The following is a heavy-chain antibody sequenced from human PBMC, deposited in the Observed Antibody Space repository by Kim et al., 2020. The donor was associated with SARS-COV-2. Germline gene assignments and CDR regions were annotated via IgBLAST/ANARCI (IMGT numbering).Heavy chain of an antibody. CDR2: IYHSGST. D-gene: IGHD3-10*01. CDR3: ARGARGHYYYYMDV. V-gene: IGHV4-30-2*01. Sequence: SETLSLTCAVSGGSISSGGYSWSWIRQPPGKGLEWIGYIYHSGSTYYNPSLKSRVTISVDRSKNQFSQKLSSVTAADTAVYYCARGARGHYYYYMDVWGKGTTVTVSS. J-gene: IGHJ6*03. CDR1: GGSISSGGYS.